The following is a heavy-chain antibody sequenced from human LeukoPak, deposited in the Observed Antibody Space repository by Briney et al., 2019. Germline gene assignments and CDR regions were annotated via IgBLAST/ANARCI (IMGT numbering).Heavy chain of an antibody. CDR3: ARVQSSSWGYAFDI. Sequence: ASVKVSCKASGYTFTTYNINGVRQAPGQGLEWMGWITADNGNTNYAQKFQGRVTMTTDTSTSTVYMELRSLRSDDTAVYYCARVQSSSWGYAFDIWGQGTIVTVSS. D-gene: IGHD6-13*01. CDR2: ITADNGNT. V-gene: IGHV1-18*01. J-gene: IGHJ3*02. CDR1: GYTFTTYN.